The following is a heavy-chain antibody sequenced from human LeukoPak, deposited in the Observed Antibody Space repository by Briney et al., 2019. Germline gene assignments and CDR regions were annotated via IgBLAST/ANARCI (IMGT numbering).Heavy chain of an antibody. J-gene: IGHJ4*02. CDR1: GGSISSGSYY. CDR3: ARQYAL. V-gene: IGHV4-61*02. Sequence: SETLSLTCTVPGGSISSGSYYWSWIRQPAGKGLEWIGRIYTSGSTKYNPSLQSRVTISVDTSKNQFSLSLSSVTAADTAVYYCARQYALWGRGTLVTVSS. CDR2: IYTSGST. D-gene: IGHD2-2*01.